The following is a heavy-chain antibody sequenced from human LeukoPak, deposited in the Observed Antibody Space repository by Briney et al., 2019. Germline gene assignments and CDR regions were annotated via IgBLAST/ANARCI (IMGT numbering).Heavy chain of an antibody. CDR1: GFTFSAYA. J-gene: IGHJ6*03. V-gene: IGHV3-23*01. D-gene: IGHD3-10*01. Sequence: RSGGSLRLSCAAAGFTFSAYAMSWVRQAPGKGLEWVSVISGSGGSTYSADSVKGRFTISRDKSKNTLYLQMNSLRVEDTAVYYCAKGLGEEVRRNYYMDVWGKGTTVTVSS. CDR3: AKGLGEEVRRNYYMDV. CDR2: ISGSGGST.